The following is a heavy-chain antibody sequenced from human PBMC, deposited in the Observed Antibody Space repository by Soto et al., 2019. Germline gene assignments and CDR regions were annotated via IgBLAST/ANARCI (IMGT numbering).Heavy chain of an antibody. CDR2: INHSGST. Sequence: QVQLQQWGAGLLKPSETLSLTCAVYGGSFSGYYWSWIRQPPGKGLEWIGEINHSGSTNYNPSLKSRVTISVDTSKNQFSLKLSSVTAADTAVYYCARARLRGSYCSSTSCHNWFDPWGQGTLVTVSS. V-gene: IGHV4-34*01. J-gene: IGHJ5*02. CDR1: GGSFSGYY. CDR3: ARARLRGSYCSSTSCHNWFDP. D-gene: IGHD2-2*01.